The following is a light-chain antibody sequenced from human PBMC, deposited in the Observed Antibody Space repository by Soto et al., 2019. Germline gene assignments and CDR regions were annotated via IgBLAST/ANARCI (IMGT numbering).Light chain of an antibody. Sequence: DIQLTQSPSFLSASVGYRVTITCGASQGISSYLAWYQQKPGKAPKLLIYAASTLQSGVPSRFSGSGSGTEFTLTISSLQPEDFATYYCQQLNSYPRKCGQGTKGDI. CDR3: QQLNSYPRK. J-gene: IGKJ1*01. CDR2: AAS. CDR1: QGISSY. V-gene: IGKV1-9*01.